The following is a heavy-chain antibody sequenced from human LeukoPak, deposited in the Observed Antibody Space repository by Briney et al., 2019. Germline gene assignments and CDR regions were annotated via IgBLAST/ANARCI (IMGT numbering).Heavy chain of an antibody. CDR3: ARESHYYYYYMDV. J-gene: IGHJ6*03. CDR2: IIPIFGTA. Sequence: SVKVSXKASGGTFSSYAISWVRQAPGQGLEWMGRIIPIFGTANYAQKFQGRVTITTDEFTSTAYMELSSLRSEDTAVYYCARESHYYYYYMDVWGKGTTVTVSS. V-gene: IGHV1-69*05. CDR1: GGTFSSYA.